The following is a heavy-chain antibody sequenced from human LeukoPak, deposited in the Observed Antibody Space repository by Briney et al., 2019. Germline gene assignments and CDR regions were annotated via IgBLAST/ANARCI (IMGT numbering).Heavy chain of an antibody. D-gene: IGHD3-10*01. CDR3: ARVGYYGSGSYYRDYFEY. CDR2: MHYTGSS. Sequence: SETLSLTCTVSAGSISNSGYYWGWIRQPPGKGLEWIGVMHYTGSSSYNPSLKSRVTISVDTSKNQFSLKLNSVTAADTAVYYCARVGYYGSGSYYRDYFEYWGRGTLVTVSS. J-gene: IGHJ4*02. V-gene: IGHV4-39*07. CDR1: AGSISNSGYY.